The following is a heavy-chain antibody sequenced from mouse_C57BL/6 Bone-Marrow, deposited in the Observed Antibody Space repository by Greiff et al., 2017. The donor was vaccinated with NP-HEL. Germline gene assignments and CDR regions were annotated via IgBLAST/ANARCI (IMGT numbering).Heavy chain of an antibody. CDR3: TEGDY. CDR1: GYTFTDYE. V-gene: IGHV1-15*01. J-gene: IGHJ4*01. Sequence: QVQLKESGAELVRPGASVTLSCKASGYTFTDYEMHWVKQTPVHGLEWIGTIAPETGGTAYTQKFKGKATLTADKSSSTAYMELRSRASEDSAGYYCTEGDYWGQGTSVTVSS. CDR2: IAPETGGT.